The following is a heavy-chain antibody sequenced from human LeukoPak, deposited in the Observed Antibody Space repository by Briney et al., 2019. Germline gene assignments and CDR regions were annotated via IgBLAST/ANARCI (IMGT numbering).Heavy chain of an antibody. V-gene: IGHV3-7*01. D-gene: IGHD3-3*01. Sequence: GGSLRLSCAASGFILTNFFMGWVRQAPGKGLEWVASIKHDGSEKYYVDSVRGRFTISRDNTKNLLYLQMSSLRAEDTAVYYCATDRGWRTSGYYLYYFEYWGQGTLVTASS. CDR3: ATDRGWRTSGYYLYYFEY. CDR1: GFILTNFF. J-gene: IGHJ4*02. CDR2: IKHDGSEK.